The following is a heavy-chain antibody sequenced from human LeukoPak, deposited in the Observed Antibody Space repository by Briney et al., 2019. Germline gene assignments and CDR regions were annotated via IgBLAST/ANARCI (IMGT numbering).Heavy chain of an antibody. Sequence: PGGSLRLSCAASGFTFSSYSMNWVRQAPGKGLEWVSSISSSSSYIYYADSVKGRFTISRDNAKNSLYLQMNSLRAEDTAVYYCASAYSGSHFFAFDIWGQGTMVTVSS. CDR2: ISSSSSYI. CDR3: ASAYSGSHFFAFDI. CDR1: GFTFSSYS. D-gene: IGHD1-26*01. J-gene: IGHJ3*02. V-gene: IGHV3-21*01.